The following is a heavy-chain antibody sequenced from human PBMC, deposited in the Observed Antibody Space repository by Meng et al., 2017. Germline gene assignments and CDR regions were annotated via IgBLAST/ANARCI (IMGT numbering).Heavy chain of an antibody. D-gene: IGHD3-10*01. CDR1: GGTFSSYA. CDR3: AKDSYSGSGSYTWGTFDI. J-gene: IGHJ3*02. Sequence: SCKASGGTFSSYAISWVRQAPGKGLEWVSGISGNGGGTFYADSVKGRFCLSRDNSKNTLYLQMSSLRAEDTAVYYCAKDSYSGSGSYTWGTFDIWGQGSMVTVSS. V-gene: IGHV3-23*01. CDR2: ISGNGGGT.